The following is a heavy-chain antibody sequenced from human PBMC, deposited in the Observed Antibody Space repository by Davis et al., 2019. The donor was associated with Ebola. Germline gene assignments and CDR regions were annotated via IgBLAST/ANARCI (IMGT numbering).Heavy chain of an antibody. Sequence: GESLKISCAASGFTFSGSAMHWVRQASGKGLEWVRRIRSKANSYATAYAASVKGRFTISRDDSKNTAYLQMNSLKTEDTAVYYCTMSGTIDYWGQGTLVTVSS. CDR1: GFTFSGSA. J-gene: IGHJ4*02. V-gene: IGHV3-73*01. CDR2: IRSKANSYAT. D-gene: IGHD1-26*01. CDR3: TMSGTIDY.